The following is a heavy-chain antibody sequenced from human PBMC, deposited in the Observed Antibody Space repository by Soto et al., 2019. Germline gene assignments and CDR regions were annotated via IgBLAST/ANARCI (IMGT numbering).Heavy chain of an antibody. V-gene: IGHV3-30-3*01. CDR2: ISYDGSNK. J-gene: IGHJ4*02. CDR1: VFTFSSYA. Sequence: PGWSLRLSCASSVFTFSSYAMHWVRQAPGKGLEWVAVISYDGSNKYYADSVKGRFTISRDNSKNTLYLQMNSLRAEDTAVYYCARGRTRYGDHGDDYWGQGTLVTVSS. D-gene: IGHD4-17*01. CDR3: ARGRTRYGDHGDDY.